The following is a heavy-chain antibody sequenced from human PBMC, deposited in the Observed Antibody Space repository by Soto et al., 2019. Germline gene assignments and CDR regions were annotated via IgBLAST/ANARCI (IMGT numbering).Heavy chain of an antibody. J-gene: IGHJ5*02. V-gene: IGHV1-8*01. CDR1: GYTFTSYD. Sequence: ASVKVSCKASGYTFTSYDIDWVRQATGQGLEWMGWMNPNSGNTGYAQKFQGRVTMTRNTSISTAYMELSSLRSEDTAVYYCARGRFLEVPADTWGQGTLVTVSS. D-gene: IGHD2-2*01. CDR3: ARGRFLEVPADT. CDR2: MNPNSGNT.